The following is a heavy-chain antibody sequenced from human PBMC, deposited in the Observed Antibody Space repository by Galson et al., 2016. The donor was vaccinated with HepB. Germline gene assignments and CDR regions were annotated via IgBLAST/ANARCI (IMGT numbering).Heavy chain of an antibody. CDR1: GFTFSTSA. CDR2: TSFDGYNK. J-gene: IGHJ4*02. V-gene: IGHV3-30*04. Sequence: SLRLSCAASGFTFSTSAMHWVRQAPGKGLEWVSLTSFDGYNKYYADSVKGRFTISRDNAKNSLYLQMNSLKAEDTAVYYCARGIATPGVDYWGQGALVTVSS. CDR3: ARGIATPGVDY. D-gene: IGHD6-13*01.